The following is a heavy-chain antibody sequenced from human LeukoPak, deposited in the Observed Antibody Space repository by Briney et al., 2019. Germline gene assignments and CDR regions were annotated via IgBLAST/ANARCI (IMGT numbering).Heavy chain of an antibody. CDR1: GFTFSSYE. Sequence: PGGSLRLPCAASGFTFSSYEMNWVRQAPEKGLEWVSYIGYNENIMYYADSVKGRFTISRDNARNSLYLQMNSLRPEDTAVYYCAAYSDTSGKAFDIWGQGTVVTVSS. CDR3: AAYSDTSGKAFDI. CDR2: IGYNENIM. V-gene: IGHV3-48*03. J-gene: IGHJ3*02. D-gene: IGHD3-22*01.